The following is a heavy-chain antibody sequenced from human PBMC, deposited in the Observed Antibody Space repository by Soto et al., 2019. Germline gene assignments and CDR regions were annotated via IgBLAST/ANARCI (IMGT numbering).Heavy chain of an antibody. CDR1: GFSLGTTGLG. Sequence: QITLKESGPAVVKPTQTLTLTCTFSGFSLGTTGLGVGWVRQPPGEALEWLALIYWDGDERYSPTLKSRLTITKDTSKNQVVLALTNMGPVDTATYFCARTNYYASWFFDSWGQGTLVTVSS. V-gene: IGHV2-5*02. CDR3: ARTNYYASWFFDS. D-gene: IGHD3-10*01. CDR2: IYWDGDE. J-gene: IGHJ4*02.